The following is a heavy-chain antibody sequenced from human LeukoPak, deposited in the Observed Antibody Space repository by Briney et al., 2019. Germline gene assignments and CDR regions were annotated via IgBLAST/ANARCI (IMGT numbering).Heavy chain of an antibody. Sequence: PSETLSLTCTVSGGSISSSSYYWGWIRQPPGKGLEWIGSIYYSGSTYYNPSLKSRVTISVDTSKNQFSLKLSSVTAADTAVYYCARALTGDQQSLNYYYYMDVWGKGTTVTVSS. CDR1: GGSISSSSYY. D-gene: IGHD7-27*01. V-gene: IGHV4-39*07. CDR2: IYYSGST. CDR3: ARALTGDQQSLNYYYYMDV. J-gene: IGHJ6*03.